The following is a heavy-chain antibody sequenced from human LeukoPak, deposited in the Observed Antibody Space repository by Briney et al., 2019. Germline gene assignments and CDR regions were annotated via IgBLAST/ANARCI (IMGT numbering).Heavy chain of an antibody. D-gene: IGHD6-13*01. J-gene: IGHJ6*04. Sequence: ASVKVSCEVSGYTFTSYGSSWVRQAPGQGLEWMGWISAYNGNTNYAQKLQGRVTMTTDTSTSTAYMELRSLRSDDTAVYYCARDGRLGQTPWYLYYYYGMDVWGKGTTVTVSS. CDR3: ARDGRLGQTPWYLYYYYGMDV. CDR2: ISAYNGNT. V-gene: IGHV1-18*04. CDR1: GYTFTSYG.